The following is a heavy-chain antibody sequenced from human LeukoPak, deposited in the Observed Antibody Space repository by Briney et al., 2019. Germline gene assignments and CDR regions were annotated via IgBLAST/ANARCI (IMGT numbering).Heavy chain of an antibody. CDR1: GFSFRSYW. J-gene: IGHJ3*02. CDR2: INTDGTNT. V-gene: IGHV3-74*01. Sequence: SGGSLRLSCAASGFSFRSYWMHWVRQAPGKGLVWVSRINTDGTNTGYADSVKGRFTISRDNSQNTLYLQLNSLRAEDTAVYYCARTAVTPGSSDAFDIWGQGTVVTVSS. CDR3: ARTAVTPGSSDAFDI. D-gene: IGHD4-17*01.